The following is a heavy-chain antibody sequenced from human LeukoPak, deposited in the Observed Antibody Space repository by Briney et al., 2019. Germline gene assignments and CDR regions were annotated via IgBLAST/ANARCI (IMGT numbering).Heavy chain of an antibody. J-gene: IGHJ3*02. Sequence: GGSLRLSCAASGFTFDDYAMHWVRQAPGKGLEWVSGISNSGGSTYYADSVKGRVTISRDNSKNTLYLQMNSLRAEDTAVYYCANEYSKGDIWGQGTMVTVSS. D-gene: IGHD5-12*01. CDR1: GFTFDDYA. CDR2: ISNSGGST. V-gene: IGHV3-23*01. CDR3: ANEYSKGDI.